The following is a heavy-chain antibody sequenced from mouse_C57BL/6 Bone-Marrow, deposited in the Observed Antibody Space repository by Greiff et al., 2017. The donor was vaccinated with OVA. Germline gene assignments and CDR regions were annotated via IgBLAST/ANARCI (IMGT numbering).Heavy chain of an antibody. V-gene: IGHV1-81*01. Sequence: QVHVKQSGAELARPGASVKLSCKASGYTFTSYGISWVKQRPGQGLEWIGELYPRSGNTYYNEKFKGKATLTADKSSSTAYMELRSLTSEDSAVYFCARSGNYYGSSFSSYWYFDVWGTGTTVTVSS. CDR1: GYTFTSYG. J-gene: IGHJ1*03. CDR3: ARSGNYYGSSFSSYWYFDV. D-gene: IGHD1-1*01. CDR2: LYPRSGNT.